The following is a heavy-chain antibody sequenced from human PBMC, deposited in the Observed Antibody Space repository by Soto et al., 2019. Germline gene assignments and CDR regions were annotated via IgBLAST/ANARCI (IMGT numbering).Heavy chain of an antibody. CDR2: VNPSGGHT. V-gene: IGHV1-46*01. D-gene: IGHD2-21*02. J-gene: IGHJ4*02. CDR1: GDTFTDYY. Sequence: QVQLVQSGAEVKKPGASVKVSCKASGDTFTDYYIHWVRQAPGQGLEWMGTVNPSGGHTTYAQHFLGRRNMTRDTSTRTLHMELTSLTSEDTAVYYCARGGHVVVVTAALDYWGQGTLVTVSS. CDR3: ARGGHVVVVTAALDY.